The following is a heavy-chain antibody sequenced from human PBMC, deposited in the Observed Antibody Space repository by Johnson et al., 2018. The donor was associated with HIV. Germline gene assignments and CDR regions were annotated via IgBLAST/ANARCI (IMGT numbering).Heavy chain of an antibody. CDR2: ISSSGSTI. V-gene: IGHV3-11*04. D-gene: IGHD3-10*01. CDR1: GFTFSDYY. Sequence: QMLLVESGGGLVKPGGSLRLSCAASGFTFSDYYMSWIRQAPGKGLEWVSYISSSGSTIYYADSVKGRFTISRENAKNSLYLKMNSLKAGDTAVYYCTRGRDYYGSIDAFDIWGQGTLVTVSS. CDR3: TRGRDYYGSIDAFDI. J-gene: IGHJ3*02.